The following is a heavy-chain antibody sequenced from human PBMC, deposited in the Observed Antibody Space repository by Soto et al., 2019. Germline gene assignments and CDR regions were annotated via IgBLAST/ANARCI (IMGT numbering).Heavy chain of an antibody. D-gene: IGHD2-8*01. Sequence: SETLSLTCTVSGGSVSNSNYYWGWIRQSPGKGLEWIGSVYYRGRSYSKSSVKSRVTISVDTSKNQFSLNLNSVAASDTAVYYCVSQRTSVLTQAYFDYWGPGALVTVAS. V-gene: IGHV4-39*01. J-gene: IGHJ4*02. CDR3: VSQRTSVLTQAYFDY. CDR2: VYYRGRS. CDR1: GGSVSNSNYY.